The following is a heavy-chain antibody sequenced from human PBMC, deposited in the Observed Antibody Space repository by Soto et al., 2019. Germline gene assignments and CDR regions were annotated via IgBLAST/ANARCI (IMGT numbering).Heavy chain of an antibody. CDR3: ARNWGGVDAFDL. V-gene: IGHV3-30*03. CDR2: ISYDGSNK. CDR1: GFTFSSYG. Sequence: GGSLRLSCAASGFTFSSYGMHWVRQAPGKGLEWVAVISYDGSNKYYADSVKGRFTISRDNSKNTLYLQMNSQRAEDTAVYYSARNWGGVDAFDLWGQGTMVTVSS. D-gene: IGHD7-27*01. J-gene: IGHJ3*01.